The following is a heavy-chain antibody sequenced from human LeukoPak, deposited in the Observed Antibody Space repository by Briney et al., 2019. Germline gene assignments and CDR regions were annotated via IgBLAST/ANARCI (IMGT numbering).Heavy chain of an antibody. V-gene: IGHV4-39*01. CDR3: ARRGVSTGWALDI. J-gene: IGHJ3*02. D-gene: IGHD3-10*01. CDR2: IPYSGST. CDR1: GGSISNNHYY. Sequence: SETLSLTCTVSGGSISNNHYYWAWIRQPPGKGLEWVGTIPYSGSTYYNPSPKSRVTISVDTSRNQFSLKLHSVTAADTAVYYCARRGVSTGWALDIWGQGTTVTVS.